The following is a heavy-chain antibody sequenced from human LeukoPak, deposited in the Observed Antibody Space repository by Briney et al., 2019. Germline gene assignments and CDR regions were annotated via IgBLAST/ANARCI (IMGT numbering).Heavy chain of an antibody. Sequence: PSGTLSLTCTVSGGSISSSSYYWGWIRQPPGKGLEWIGSIYYSGGTYYNPSLKSRVTISVDTSKNQFSLKLSSVTAADTAVYYCAREQYQLLDWFDPWGQGTLVTVSS. CDR2: IYYSGGT. J-gene: IGHJ5*02. CDR1: GGSISSSSYY. CDR3: AREQYQLLDWFDP. V-gene: IGHV4-39*07. D-gene: IGHD2-2*01.